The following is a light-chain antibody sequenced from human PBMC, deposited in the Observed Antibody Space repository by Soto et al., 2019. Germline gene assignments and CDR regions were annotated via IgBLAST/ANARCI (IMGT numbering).Light chain of an antibody. CDR3: QHCFNWPPIT. CDR2: DAS. J-gene: IGKJ5*01. Sequence: EIVLTQSPATLSLSPGERATLSCRASQSVTNSLAWYQQKPGQAPRLLIYDASNRVPGVPARFSGSGSGTDFTLTISSLEPEDFAVYYCQHCFNWPPITFGQGTRLEIK. V-gene: IGKV3-11*01. CDR1: QSVTNS.